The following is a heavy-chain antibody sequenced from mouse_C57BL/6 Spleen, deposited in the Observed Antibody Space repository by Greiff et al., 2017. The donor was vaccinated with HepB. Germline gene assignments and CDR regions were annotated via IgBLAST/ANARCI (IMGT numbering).Heavy chain of an antibody. CDR3: ARMGYYGSSYVAY. D-gene: IGHD1-1*01. Sequence: EVKLVESGGGLVKPGGSLKLSCAASGFTFSDYGMHWVRQAPEKGLEWVAYISSGSSTIYYADTVKGRFTISRDNAKNTLFLQMTSLRSEDTAMYYCARMGYYGSSYVAYWGQGTLVTVSA. CDR2: ISSGSSTI. J-gene: IGHJ3*01. V-gene: IGHV5-17*01. CDR1: GFTFSDYG.